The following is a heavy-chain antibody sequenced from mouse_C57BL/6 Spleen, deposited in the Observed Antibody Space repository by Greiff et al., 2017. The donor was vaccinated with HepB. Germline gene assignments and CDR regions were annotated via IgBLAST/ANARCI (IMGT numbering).Heavy chain of an antibody. V-gene: IGHV1-82*01. CDR1: GYAFSSSW. CDR3: ARSPYYPGWYFDV. Sequence: QVQLQQSGPELVQPGASVKISCKASGYAFSSSWMNWVKQRPGKGLEWIGRIYPGDGDTNYNGKFKGKATLTADKSSSTAYMLLSSLTSEDSAVYFGARSPYYPGWYFDVWGTGTTVTVSS. D-gene: IGHD1-1*01. J-gene: IGHJ1*03. CDR2: IYPGDGDT.